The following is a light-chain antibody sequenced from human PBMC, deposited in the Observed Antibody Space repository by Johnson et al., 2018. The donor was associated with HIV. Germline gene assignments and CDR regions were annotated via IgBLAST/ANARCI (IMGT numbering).Light chain of an antibody. Sequence: QSVLTQPPSVSAAPGQKVTISCSGSSSNIGKNYVSWYQQLPGTAPKLLIFDNHKRPSGIPDRLSGSKSGTSATLGITGLQTGDEADYYCGTWDSSLSAYVFGTGTKVTVL. CDR1: SSNIGKNY. CDR3: GTWDSSLSAYV. CDR2: DNH. J-gene: IGLJ1*01. V-gene: IGLV1-51*01.